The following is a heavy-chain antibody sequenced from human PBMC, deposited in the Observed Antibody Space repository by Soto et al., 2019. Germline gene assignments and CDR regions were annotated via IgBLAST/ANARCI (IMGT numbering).Heavy chain of an antibody. CDR2: INAGNGNT. Sequence: GASVKVSCKASGYTFTSYAMHWVRQAPGQRLEWMGWINAGNGNTKYSRKFQGRVTITRDTSASTAYMELSSLRSEDTAVYYCAREKYSSSSDWFDPWGQGTLVTVSS. V-gene: IGHV1-3*01. D-gene: IGHD6-6*01. CDR3: AREKYSSSSDWFDP. J-gene: IGHJ5*02. CDR1: GYTFTSYA.